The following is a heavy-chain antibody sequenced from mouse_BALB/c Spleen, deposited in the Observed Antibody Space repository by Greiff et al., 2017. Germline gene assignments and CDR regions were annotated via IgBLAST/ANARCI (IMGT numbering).Heavy chain of an antibody. CDR1: GFSLTSYG. CDR2: IWSGGST. D-gene: IGHD1-2*01. Sequence: VKLVESGPGLAQPSQSLSITCTVSGFSLTSYGVHWVRQSPGKGLEWLGVIWSGGSTDYNADFISRLSISKDNSKSQVFFKMNSLQATDTAIYDGARRATATFGYAMDYWGQGTSVTVSS. CDR3: ARRATATFGYAMDY. J-gene: IGHJ4*01. V-gene: IGHV2-2*02.